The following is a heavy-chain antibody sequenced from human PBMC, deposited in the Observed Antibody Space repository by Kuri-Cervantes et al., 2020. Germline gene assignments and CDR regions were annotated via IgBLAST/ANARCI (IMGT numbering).Heavy chain of an antibody. Sequence: SVKVSCKASGGTFSSYAISWVRQAPGQGLEWMGGIIPIFGTANYAQKFQGRVTITADKSTSTAYMELSSLRSEDTAVYYCASITGDERGLYWGQGTLVTVSS. J-gene: IGHJ4*02. CDR2: IIPIFGTA. D-gene: IGHD7-27*01. V-gene: IGHV1-69*06. CDR1: GGTFSSYA. CDR3: ASITGDERGLY.